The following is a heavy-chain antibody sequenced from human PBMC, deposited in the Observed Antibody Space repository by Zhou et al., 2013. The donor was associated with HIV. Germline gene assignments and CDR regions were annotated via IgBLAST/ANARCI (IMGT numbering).Heavy chain of an antibody. D-gene: IGHD2-15*01. CDR2: IIPIFGIA. J-gene: IGHJ3*01. CDR1: GGTFSSYA. CDR3: ARDRGGATCYRCMGAFDF. Sequence: QVQLVQSGAEVKKPGSSVKVSCKASGGTFSSYAISWVRQAPGQGLEWMGGIIPIFGIAKYAQKFQGRVTITADASTSTVYMELSSLRSEDTGIYHCARDRGGATCYRCMGAFDFVGPRDNGHRLF. V-gene: IGHV1-69*12.